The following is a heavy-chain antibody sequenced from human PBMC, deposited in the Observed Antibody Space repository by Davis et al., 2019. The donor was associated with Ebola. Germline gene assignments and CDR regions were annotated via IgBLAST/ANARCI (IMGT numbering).Heavy chain of an antibody. D-gene: IGHD4-23*01. CDR1: GFTFSSYW. CDR2: ISSSSSTI. J-gene: IGHJ4*02. Sequence: GESLKISCAASGFTFSSYWMSWVRQAPGKGLEWVSYISSSSSTIYYADSVKGRFTISRDNAKNSLYLQMNSLRDEDTAVYYCARALTTVVTPVDYWGQGTLVTVSS. CDR3: ARALTTVVTPVDY. V-gene: IGHV3-48*02.